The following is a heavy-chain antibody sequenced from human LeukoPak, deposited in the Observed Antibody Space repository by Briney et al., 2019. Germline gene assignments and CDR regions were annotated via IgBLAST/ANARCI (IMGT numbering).Heavy chain of an antibody. V-gene: IGHV3-20*04. CDR3: ARDMLLGDAFDI. Sequence: GGSLRLSCAVSGFTFDDYAINWVRQAPGKGLEWVSNINWNGASTGYGDSVKGRFTISRDDAKNSVFLQMNSLRPDDTALYYCARDMLLGDAFDIWGQGTMVIVSS. CDR2: INWNGAST. CDR1: GFTFDDYA. J-gene: IGHJ3*02. D-gene: IGHD3-10*02.